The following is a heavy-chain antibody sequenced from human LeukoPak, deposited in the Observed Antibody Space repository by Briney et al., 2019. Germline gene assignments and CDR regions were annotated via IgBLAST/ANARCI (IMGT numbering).Heavy chain of an antibody. CDR2: IYYSGST. CDR3: ARGGGLRYFDWLFRNYYYYYYMDV. CDR1: GGSISSSIYY. Sequence: SETLSLTCTVSGGSISSSIYYWGWLRQPPGKGLEWIGSIYYSGSTYYNPSLKSRLTMSVDTSKNQFSLKLSSVTAADTAVYYCARGGGLRYFDWLFRNYYYYYYMDVWGKGTTVTISS. V-gene: IGHV4-39*07. J-gene: IGHJ6*03. D-gene: IGHD3-9*01.